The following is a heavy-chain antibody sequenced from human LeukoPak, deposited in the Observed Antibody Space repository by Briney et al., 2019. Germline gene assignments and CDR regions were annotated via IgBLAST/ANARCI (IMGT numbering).Heavy chain of an antibody. D-gene: IGHD3-10*01. CDR3: ATMVRGATPHPDY. J-gene: IGHJ4*02. V-gene: IGHV4-39*01. CDR1: GGSISSNNYY. Sequence: SETLSLTCTVSGGSISSNNYYRGWTRQPPGKGLEWIGSIYYSGSAYYNPSLKSRVTISVDTSKNQFSLKLSSVTAADTAVYYCATMVRGATPHPDYWGQGTLVTVSS. CDR2: IYYSGSA.